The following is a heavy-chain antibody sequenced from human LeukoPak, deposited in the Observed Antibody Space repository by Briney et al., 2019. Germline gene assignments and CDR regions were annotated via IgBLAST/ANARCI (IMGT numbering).Heavy chain of an antibody. CDR1: GFTVSSNY. Sequence: GGSLRLSCAASGFTVSSNYMSWVRQASGKGLEWVGRIRSKANSYATAYAGSVKGRFTISRDDSKNTAYLQMNSLKAEDTAVYYCVSGGELLYSPYYFDYWGQGTLVTVSS. J-gene: IGHJ4*02. D-gene: IGHD3-10*01. V-gene: IGHV3-73*01. CDR2: IRSKANSYAT. CDR3: VSGGELLYSPYYFDY.